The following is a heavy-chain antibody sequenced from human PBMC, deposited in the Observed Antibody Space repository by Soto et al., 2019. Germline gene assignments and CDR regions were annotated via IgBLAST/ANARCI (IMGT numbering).Heavy chain of an antibody. Sequence: SETLSLTCTVSGGSISSSSYYWGWIRQPPGKGLEWIGSIYYSGSTYYNPSLKSRVTISVDTSKNQFSLKLSSVTAADTAVYYCARQEGLRSAFDIWGQGTMVTVSS. CDR3: ARQEGLRSAFDI. D-gene: IGHD4-17*01. CDR2: IYYSGST. CDR1: GGSISSSSYY. V-gene: IGHV4-39*01. J-gene: IGHJ3*02.